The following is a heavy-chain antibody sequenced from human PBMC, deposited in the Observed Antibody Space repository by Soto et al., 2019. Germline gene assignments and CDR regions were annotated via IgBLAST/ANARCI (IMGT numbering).Heavy chain of an antibody. Sequence: QVQLVESGGGVVQPGRSLRLSCAASGFIFSTYGMHWVRQAPGKGLEWVAVISFDGRNKYYADSVRGRFTISRDSSKTTLHLQMNSLRGEDTAVYYCAKDTATAITSYYFYGMDVWGQGTTVTVSS. CDR1: GFIFSTYG. V-gene: IGHV3-30*18. CDR3: AKDTATAITSYYFYGMDV. D-gene: IGHD5-12*01. CDR2: ISFDGRNK. J-gene: IGHJ6*02.